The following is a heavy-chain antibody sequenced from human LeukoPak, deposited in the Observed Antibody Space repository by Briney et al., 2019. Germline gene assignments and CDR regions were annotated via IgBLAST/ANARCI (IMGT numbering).Heavy chain of an antibody. CDR2: IIPIFGTA. Sequence: SVKVSCKASGGTFSSYAISWVRQAPGQGLEWMGGIIPIFGTANYAQKFQGRVTITTDESTSTAYMELSSLRSEDTAVYYCARGNTMVRGVIRTLFDYWGQGTLVTVSS. D-gene: IGHD3-10*01. V-gene: IGHV1-69*05. J-gene: IGHJ4*02. CDR3: ARGNTMVRGVIRTLFDY. CDR1: GGTFSSYA.